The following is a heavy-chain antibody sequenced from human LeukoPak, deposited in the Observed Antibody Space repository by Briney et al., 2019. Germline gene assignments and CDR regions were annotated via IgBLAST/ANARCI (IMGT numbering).Heavy chain of an antibody. Sequence: GGSLRLSCAASGFTFSSNSMNWVRQAPGKGLEWVSYISSTGGTIYYADSMKGRFTISRDNSKNTVYLQMNSLGAEDTAVYYCARDGYYSDAFDIWGQGAMVTVSS. CDR2: ISSTGGTI. V-gene: IGHV3-48*01. J-gene: IGHJ3*02. D-gene: IGHD3-22*01. CDR1: GFTFSSNS. CDR3: ARDGYYSDAFDI.